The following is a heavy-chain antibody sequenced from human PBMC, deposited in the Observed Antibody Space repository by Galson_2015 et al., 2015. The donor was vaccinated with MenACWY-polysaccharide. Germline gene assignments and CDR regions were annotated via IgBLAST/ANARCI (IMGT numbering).Heavy chain of an antibody. J-gene: IGHJ3*01. CDR2: FGGSDVFR. V-gene: IGHV3-23*01. Sequence: SLRLSCAASGFRFSTYAAVTWVRQAPGQGLEWVSSFGGSDVFRYYADSVKGRFTVSGDYSKSTVYLQMDSLRADDTARYFCAKVTEMASSRRPFDVWGQGTMVTVSS. CDR3: AKVTEMASSRRPFDV. CDR1: GFRFSTYA. D-gene: IGHD5-24*01.